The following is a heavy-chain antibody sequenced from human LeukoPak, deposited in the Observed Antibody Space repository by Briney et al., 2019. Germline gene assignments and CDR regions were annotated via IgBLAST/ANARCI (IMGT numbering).Heavy chain of an antibody. Sequence: SVKVSCKASGGTFSSYTISWVRQAPGQGLEWMGRIIPILGIANYAQEFQGRVTITADKSTSTAYMELSSLRSEDTAVYYCARDLAAAGTDYWGQGTLVTVSS. D-gene: IGHD6-13*01. CDR1: GGTFSSYT. CDR3: ARDLAAAGTDY. V-gene: IGHV1-69*04. CDR2: IIPILGIA. J-gene: IGHJ4*02.